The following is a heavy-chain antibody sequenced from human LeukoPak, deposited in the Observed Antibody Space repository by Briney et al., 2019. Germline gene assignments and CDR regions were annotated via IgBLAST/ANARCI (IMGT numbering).Heavy chain of an antibody. CDR2: ISHSGSA. Sequence: PSETLSLTCAVYSGSFSGSYWSWIRQPPGKGLEWIGEISHSGSANHNPSLKSRVTISVDTSKNEFSLKLNSVSAADTAAYYCARDLDYWGQGTLVTVSS. CDR3: ARDLDY. V-gene: IGHV4-34*01. CDR1: SGSFSGSY. J-gene: IGHJ4*02.